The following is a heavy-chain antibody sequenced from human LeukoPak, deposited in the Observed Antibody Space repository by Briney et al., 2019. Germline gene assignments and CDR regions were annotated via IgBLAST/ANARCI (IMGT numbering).Heavy chain of an antibody. Sequence: GGSLRLSCAASGFTFSNAWMSGVRQAPGRGREWVGRIKSRSDGGTTDYAAPVKGRFTISRDDSKNTLYLEINSLKTEDTAVYYCTTAPAGTDYWGQGTLVTVSS. CDR1: GFTFSNAW. D-gene: IGHD1-14*01. CDR3: TTAPAGTDY. J-gene: IGHJ4*02. V-gene: IGHV3-15*01. CDR2: IKSRSDGGTT.